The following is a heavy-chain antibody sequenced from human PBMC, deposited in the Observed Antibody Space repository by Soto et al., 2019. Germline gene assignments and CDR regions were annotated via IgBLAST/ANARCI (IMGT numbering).Heavy chain of an antibody. CDR1: GVSISSSTYY. D-gene: IGHD6-19*01. Sequence: QVQLQESGPGLVKPSETLSLTCTVSGVSISSSTYYWTWIRQPPGKGLEYIGSIYYSGNTYYNPSLKSRVIISVDTSKNQFSLKMYSVTATDTAVYYCARPWVGQWPYNWFDPWGQGTLVTISS. V-gene: IGHV4-39*01. CDR3: ARPWVGQWPYNWFDP. J-gene: IGHJ5*02. CDR2: IYYSGNT.